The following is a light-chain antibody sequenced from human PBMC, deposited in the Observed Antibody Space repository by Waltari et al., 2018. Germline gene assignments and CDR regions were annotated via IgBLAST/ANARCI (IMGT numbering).Light chain of an antibody. CDR3: QQLKSYPIT. J-gene: IGKJ5*01. CDR1: QVILGY. CDR2: ATS. Sequence: TQLTQSPSSLSASVGDRVTITCRASQVILGYLAWHQQRPGKAPKFLIYATSTLRSGVPSRFSGSGSGTDFTLTISDLQPEDFATYYCQQLKSYPITFGQGTRLEIK. V-gene: IGKV1-9*01.